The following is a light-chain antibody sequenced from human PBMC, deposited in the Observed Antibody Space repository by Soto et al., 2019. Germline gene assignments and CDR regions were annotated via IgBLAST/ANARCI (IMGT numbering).Light chain of an antibody. CDR3: QAWDSSTGV. CDR2: QDS. CDR1: KLGDKY. Sequence: SYELTQPPSVSVSPGQTASITCSGGKLGDKYACWYQQKPGQSPVLVIYQDSKRPSGIPERFSGSNSGKTATLTISGTQAMDEADYYCQAWDSSTGVFGTGTKLTVL. J-gene: IGLJ1*01. V-gene: IGLV3-1*01.